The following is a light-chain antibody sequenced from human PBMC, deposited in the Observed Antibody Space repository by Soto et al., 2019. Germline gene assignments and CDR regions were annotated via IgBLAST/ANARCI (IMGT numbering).Light chain of an antibody. V-gene: IGKV1-12*01. CDR2: AAS. Sequence: IQMTQSPSTLSASAFGTGPITFRASQSISSWLAWYQQKPGKAPKLLVYAASSLQSGVPSRFSGSGSGTDFTLTISSLQPEDFATYYCQQGYSFPVTFGGGTKVDIK. J-gene: IGKJ4*01. CDR3: QQGYSFPVT. CDR1: QSISSW.